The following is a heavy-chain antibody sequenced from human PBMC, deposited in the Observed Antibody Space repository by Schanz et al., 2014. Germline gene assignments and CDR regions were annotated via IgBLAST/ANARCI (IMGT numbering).Heavy chain of an antibody. V-gene: IGHV3-15*01. D-gene: IGHD4-17*01. CDR1: GFNVSKSY. CDR3: STDLTAVDYDAIGL. Sequence: EVQVVESGGGLVQPGGSLRLSCVASGFNVSKSYVSWVRQAPGKGLEWVGRIKSKVDGGTTDNAAPVQGRFTISRDDSKNTLHLQMNSLKTEDTAVYYCSTDLTAVDYDAIGLWGQGTMVTVSS. CDR2: IKSKVDGGTT. J-gene: IGHJ3*01.